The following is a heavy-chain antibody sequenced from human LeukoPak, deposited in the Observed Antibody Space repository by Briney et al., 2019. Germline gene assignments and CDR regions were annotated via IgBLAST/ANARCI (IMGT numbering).Heavy chain of an antibody. CDR2: ISAYNGNT. J-gene: IGHJ4*02. Sequence: AAVEVSCKASGYGFTGYGISWVRQAPGQGLGWMGWISAYNGNTNYAQKLQGRVTMTTDTSTSTAYMELRSLRSDDTAVYYCARHKTAVSYCGGDCYSEGFDYWGQGTLVTVSS. CDR1: GYGFTGYG. CDR3: ARHKTAVSYCGGDCYSEGFDY. D-gene: IGHD2-21*02. V-gene: IGHV1-18*01.